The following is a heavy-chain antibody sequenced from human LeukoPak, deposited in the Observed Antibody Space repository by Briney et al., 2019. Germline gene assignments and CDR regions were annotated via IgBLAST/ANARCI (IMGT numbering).Heavy chain of an antibody. V-gene: IGHV1-2*02. D-gene: IGHD3-22*01. Sequence: GASVKVSCKASGYTFIGCYMHRVGQAPGQGHEWMGWINPNNGGTNYAQKFQDRVTMTRDTSISTAYMELSRLRSDDTAVYYCARDQNSYDSSGYYGIGSCGHRTLVTVSS. CDR3: ARDQNSYDSSGYYGIGS. CDR1: GYTFIGCY. CDR2: INPNNGGT. J-gene: IGHJ4*01.